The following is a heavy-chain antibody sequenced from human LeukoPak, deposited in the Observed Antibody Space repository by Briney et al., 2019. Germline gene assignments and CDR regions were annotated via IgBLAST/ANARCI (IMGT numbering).Heavy chain of an antibody. CDR2: IYYSGST. CDR1: GGSISSYY. J-gene: IGHJ6*03. V-gene: IGHV4-59*01. CDR3: ARGGPPGYYYDYYMDV. Sequence: SETLSLTCTVSGGSISSYYWSWIRQTPGKGLEWVGYIYYSGSTNFNPSLKSRVTISVDTSKNQFSLKMSSVTAADTAVYFCARGGPPGYYYDYYMDVWGKGTTVTISS.